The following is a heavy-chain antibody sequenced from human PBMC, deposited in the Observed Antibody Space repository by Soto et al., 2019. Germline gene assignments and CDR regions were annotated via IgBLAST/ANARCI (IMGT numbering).Heavy chain of an antibody. CDR1: GFSFSDYP. V-gene: IGHV3-48*04. J-gene: IGHJ6*02. CDR2: ISSSRSTI. Sequence: GGSLRLSCAASGFSFSDYPMNWVRQAPGKGLSWLSNISSSRSTIYYADYVKGRFTISRDNAKNSLYLQMNILRAEHTAVYYCARDLTAQWRLLRYFDEYGMDVWGQVTTVTVSS. D-gene: IGHD3-9*01. CDR3: ARDLTAQWRLLRYFDEYGMDV.